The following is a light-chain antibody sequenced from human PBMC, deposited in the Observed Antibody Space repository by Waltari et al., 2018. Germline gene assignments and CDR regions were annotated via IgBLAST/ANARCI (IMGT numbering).Light chain of an antibody. Sequence: DIVMTQSPAVLYLSPGERATLSCTASQNVYSSLAWYQQRRGQAPRLLIRAASTRATGVPARFSATGYGTEFTLTISSLQSEDFAVYYCQHYSDWPPWTFGQGTRVE. CDR3: QHYSDWPPWT. J-gene: IGKJ1*01. CDR1: QNVYSS. V-gene: IGKV3-15*01. CDR2: AAS.